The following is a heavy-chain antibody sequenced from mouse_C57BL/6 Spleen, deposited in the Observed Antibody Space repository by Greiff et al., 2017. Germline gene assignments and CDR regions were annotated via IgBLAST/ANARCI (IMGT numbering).Heavy chain of an antibody. CDR1: GFTFSDYG. CDR3: ARNGDYDGSTRAMDY. Sequence: EVQRVESGGGLVKPGGSLKLSCAASGFTFSDYGMHWVRQAPEKGLEWVAYISSGSSTIYYADTVKGRFTISRDNAKNTLFLQMTSLRSEDTAMYYCARNGDYDGSTRAMDYWGQGTSVTVSS. CDR2: ISSGSSTI. V-gene: IGHV5-17*01. J-gene: IGHJ4*01. D-gene: IGHD2-4*01.